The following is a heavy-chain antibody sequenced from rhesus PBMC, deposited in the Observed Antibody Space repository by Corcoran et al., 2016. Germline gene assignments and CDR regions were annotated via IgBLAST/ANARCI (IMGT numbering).Heavy chain of an antibody. CDR1: GGSISTRF. J-gene: IGHJ4*01. Sequence: QLQLQESGPGLVKPSETLPVTCAVSGGSISTRFCSWIRRAPGKGLEWIGYIYGSGSSTNYNPAIKSRVTLAVDTSKNQFSRKLSSVTAADTAVYYCVRDPDGYFDYWGQGVLVTVSS. CDR3: VRDPDGYFDY. CDR2: IYGSGSST. V-gene: IGHV4-169*02.